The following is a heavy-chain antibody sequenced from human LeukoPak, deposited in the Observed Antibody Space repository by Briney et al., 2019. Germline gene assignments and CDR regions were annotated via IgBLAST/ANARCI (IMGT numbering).Heavy chain of an antibody. V-gene: IGHV3-30*02. CDR1: GFTFSSYG. CDR3: AKQERSYSSGWYVFDY. J-gene: IGHJ4*02. D-gene: IGHD6-19*01. Sequence: GGSLRLSCAASGFTFSSYGMHWVRQAAGKVLEWVAFIRYDGSNKYYADSVKGRFTISRDNSKNTLYLQINSLRAEDTAVYYCAKQERSYSSGWYVFDYWGQGTLVTVSS. CDR2: IRYDGSNK.